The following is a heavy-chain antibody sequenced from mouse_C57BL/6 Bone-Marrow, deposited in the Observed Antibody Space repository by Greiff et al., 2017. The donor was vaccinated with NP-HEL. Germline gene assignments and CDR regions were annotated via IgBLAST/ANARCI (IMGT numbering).Heavy chain of an antibody. CDR2: IYPGDGDT. Sequence: VQLQQSGAELVKPGASVKISCKASGYAFSSYWMYWVKERPGKGLEWIGQIYPGDGDTKYNGKFKGKATLTADKSSSTAYMQVSSLTSEDSAVYFCARGDYGSSRFGYAMDYWGQGTSVTVSS. V-gene: IGHV1-80*01. D-gene: IGHD1-1*01. CDR1: GYAFSSYW. J-gene: IGHJ4*01. CDR3: ARGDYGSSRFGYAMDY.